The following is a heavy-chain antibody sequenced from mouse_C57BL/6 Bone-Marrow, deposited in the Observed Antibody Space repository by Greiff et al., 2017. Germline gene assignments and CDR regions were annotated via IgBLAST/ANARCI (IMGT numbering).Heavy chain of an antibody. CDR1: GYSFTDYN. CDR2: INPNYGTT. J-gene: IGHJ4*01. D-gene: IGHD2-4*01. Sequence: VQLQQSGPELVKPGASVKISCKASGYSFTDYNMNWVKQSNGKSLEWIGVINPNYGTTSYNQKFKGKATLTVDQSSSTAYMQLNSLTSEDSAVYDSARRYDYGYYDMDYWGQGTSVTVSS. CDR3: ARRYDYGYYDMDY. V-gene: IGHV1-39*01.